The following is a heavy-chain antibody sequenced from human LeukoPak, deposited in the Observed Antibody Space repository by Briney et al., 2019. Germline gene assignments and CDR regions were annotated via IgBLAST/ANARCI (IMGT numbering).Heavy chain of an antibody. CDR1: GFTFTDYS. CDR3: ARDGSGFYHYYYMDV. D-gene: IGHD6-25*01. CDR2: ISTVSTYT. V-gene: IGHV3-21*01. Sequence: GGSLRLSCAPSGFTFTDYSMNWVRQAPGKGLEWVAHISTVSTYTHYTDSVKGRFTISRDNRKNLLYLQMSSLGAEDTAVYYCARDGSGFYHYYYMDVWGKGTTVTV. J-gene: IGHJ6*03.